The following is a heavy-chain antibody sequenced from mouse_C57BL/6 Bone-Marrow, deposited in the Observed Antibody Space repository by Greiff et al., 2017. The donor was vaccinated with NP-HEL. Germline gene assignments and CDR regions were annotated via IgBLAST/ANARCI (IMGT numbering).Heavy chain of an antibody. D-gene: IGHD1-1*01. CDR1: GYTFTDYE. CDR3: TRGFDLLLRFFYAMDY. Sequence: VKLQESGAELVRPGASVTLSCKASGYTFTDYEMHWVKQTPVHGLEWIGAIDPETGGTAYNQKFKGKAILTADKSSSTAYMELRSLTSEDSAVYYCTRGFDLLLRFFYAMDYWGQGTSVTVSS. CDR2: IDPETGGT. J-gene: IGHJ4*01. V-gene: IGHV1-15*01.